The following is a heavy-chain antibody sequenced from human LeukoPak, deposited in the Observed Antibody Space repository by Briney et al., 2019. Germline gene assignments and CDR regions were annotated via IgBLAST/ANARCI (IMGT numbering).Heavy chain of an antibody. D-gene: IGHD3-16*02. CDR1: GGSFSGYY. V-gene: IGHV4-34*01. CDR2: INHSGST. CDR3: ARATRVWGSYRPMDV. Sequence: SETLSLTCAVYGGSFSGYYWSWIRQPPGKGLEWIGEINHSGSTTYNPSLTSRVTISVDTSKNQFSLKLSSVTAADTAVYYCARATRVWGSYRPMDVWGKGTTVTVSS. J-gene: IGHJ6*03.